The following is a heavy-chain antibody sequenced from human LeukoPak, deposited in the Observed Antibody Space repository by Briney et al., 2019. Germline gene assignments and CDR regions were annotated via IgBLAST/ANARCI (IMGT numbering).Heavy chain of an antibody. CDR3: ARVEEYYYDSSGYQPVYYFDY. J-gene: IGHJ4*02. D-gene: IGHD3-22*01. Sequence: SETLSLTCTVSGGSISSYYWGWIRQPPGKGLEWIGSIYYSGSTYYNPSLKSRVTISVDTSKNQFSLKLSSVTAADTAVYYCARVEEYYYDSSGYQPVYYFDYWGQGTLVTVSS. V-gene: IGHV4-39*07. CDR2: IYYSGST. CDR1: GGSISSYY.